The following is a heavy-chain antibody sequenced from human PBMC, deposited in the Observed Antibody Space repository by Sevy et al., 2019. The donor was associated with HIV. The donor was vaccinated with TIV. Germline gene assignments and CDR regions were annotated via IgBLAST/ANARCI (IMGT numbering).Heavy chain of an antibody. J-gene: IGHJ4*02. CDR3: ARGGYYYDNAAYYALDS. CDR2: IWSDGAYQ. CDR1: GFTFSNYA. Sequence: GGSLRLSCAATGFTFSNYAMHWVRQAPGKGMEWVAIIWSDGAYQYHGASVKGRFTISRDNSKNKLYLQMNNVRVEDTAVYYCARGGYYYDNAAYYALDSWGQGTLVTVSS. V-gene: IGHV3-33*01. D-gene: IGHD3-22*01.